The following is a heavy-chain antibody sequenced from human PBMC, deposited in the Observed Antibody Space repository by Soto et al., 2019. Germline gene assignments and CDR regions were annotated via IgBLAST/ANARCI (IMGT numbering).Heavy chain of an antibody. CDR3: ARGGTYYDFWSGYYDY. CDR1: GFTFSSYA. D-gene: IGHD3-3*01. J-gene: IGHJ4*02. V-gene: IGHV3-30-3*01. CDR2: ISYDGSNK. Sequence: PGGSLRLFCAASGFTFSSYAMHWFRQAPGKGLEWVAVISYDGSNKYYADSVKGRFTISRDNSKNTLYLQMNSLRAEDTAVYYCARGGTYYDFWSGYYDYWGQGTLVTVSS.